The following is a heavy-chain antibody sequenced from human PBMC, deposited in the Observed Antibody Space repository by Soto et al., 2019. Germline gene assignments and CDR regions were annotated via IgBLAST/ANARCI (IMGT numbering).Heavy chain of an antibody. CDR1: GGSISSYY. CDR3: ARVRKGLRYFDWLDYYFDY. V-gene: IGHV4-59*01. J-gene: IGHJ4*02. CDR2: IYYSGST. Sequence: SETLSLTCTVSGGSISSYYWSWIRQPPGKGLEWVGYIYYSGSTNYNPSLKSRVTISVDTSKNQFSLKLSSVTAADTAVYYCARVRKGLRYFDWLDYYFDYWGQGTLVTVSS. D-gene: IGHD3-9*01.